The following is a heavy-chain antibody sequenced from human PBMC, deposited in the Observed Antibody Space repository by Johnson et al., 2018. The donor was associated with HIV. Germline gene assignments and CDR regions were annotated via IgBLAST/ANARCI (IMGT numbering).Heavy chain of an antibody. V-gene: IGHV3-43D*03. CDR1: GFTFDDYA. Sequence: VQLVESGGVVVQPGGSLRLSCAASGFTFDDYAMHWVRQAPGKGLEWVSLISWDGGSTYYADSVKGRFPISRDNSKNSLYLQMNSLRAEDTAVYYCARDPGPQWELEATDAFDIWGQGTMVTVSS. CDR3: ARDPGPQWELEATDAFDI. J-gene: IGHJ3*02. CDR2: ISWDGGST. D-gene: IGHD1-26*01.